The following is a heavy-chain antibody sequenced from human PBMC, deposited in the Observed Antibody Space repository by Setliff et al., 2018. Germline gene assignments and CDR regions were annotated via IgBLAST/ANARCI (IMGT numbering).Heavy chain of an antibody. Sequence: VKVSCKASGYTFTTNAISWVRQAPGQGLEWMGWISASNGDTNYAENLQGRVTMTTDISTSTAYVELRSLRSDDTAVYFCARVTYCGGDCYSCDYWGQGTLVTVSS. J-gene: IGHJ4*02. D-gene: IGHD2-21*01. CDR2: ISASNGDT. V-gene: IGHV1-18*01. CDR1: GYTFTTNA. CDR3: ARVTYCGGDCYSCDY.